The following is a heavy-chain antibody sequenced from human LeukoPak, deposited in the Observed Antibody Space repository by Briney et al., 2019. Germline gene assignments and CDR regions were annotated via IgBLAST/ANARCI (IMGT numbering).Heavy chain of an antibody. D-gene: IGHD3-22*01. Sequence: PSETLSLTCAVSGGSISSYYWSWIRQPPGKGLEWIAYIYSSGNTNYNPSFKSRVTISVDTSKNQFSLKLTSVAAADTAVYYCARHLGYYYDSSGYSPWGQGTLVTVSS. CDR1: GGSISSYY. CDR3: ARHLGYYYDSSGYSP. CDR2: IYSSGNT. J-gene: IGHJ5*02. V-gene: IGHV4-59*08.